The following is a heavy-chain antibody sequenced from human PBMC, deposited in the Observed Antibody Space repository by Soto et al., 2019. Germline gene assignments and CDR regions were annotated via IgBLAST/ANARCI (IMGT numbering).Heavy chain of an antibody. D-gene: IGHD2-2*01. CDR2: IYYSGGT. CDR3: AREKGYCISTSCNNWFDP. V-gene: IGHV4-31*03. Sequence: PSETLSLTCTVSGGSISSGGDYWSWIRQNPGKGLEWIGYIYYSGGTYYNPSLKSRVTISVDTSKNQFSLKLSSVTAADTAVYYCAREKGYCISTSCNNWFDPWGQGTLVTVSS. CDR1: GGSISSGGDY. J-gene: IGHJ5*02.